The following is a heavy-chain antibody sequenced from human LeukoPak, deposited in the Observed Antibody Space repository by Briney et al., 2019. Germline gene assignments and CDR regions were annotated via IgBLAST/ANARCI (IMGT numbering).Heavy chain of an antibody. D-gene: IGHD3-10*01. CDR1: GFTFSSYA. V-gene: IGHV3-23*01. CDR2: ISGSGGYT. Sequence: QPGGSLRLSCAASGFTFSSYAMTWVRQAPGKGLEWVSSISGSGGYTYYADSVKGRFTISKDNSKNTLYLQMNSLRAEDTAVYYCAKRRQGEGGDFDYWGQGTLVTVSS. J-gene: IGHJ4*02. CDR3: AKRRQGEGGDFDY.